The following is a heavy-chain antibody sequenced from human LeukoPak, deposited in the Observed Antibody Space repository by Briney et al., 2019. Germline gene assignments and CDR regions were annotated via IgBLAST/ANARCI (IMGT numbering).Heavy chain of an antibody. D-gene: IGHD2-15*01. CDR2: FDPEDGET. J-gene: IGHJ4*02. CDR1: GYTLTELS. V-gene: IGHV1-24*01. CDR3: ATAWGGSYCSGGSCYWY. Sequence: ASVKVSCKVSGYTLTELSMHWVRQAPGKGLEWMGGFDPEDGETIYAQKFQGRVTMTEDTSTDTVYMELSSLRSEDTAVYYCATAWGGSYCSGGSCYWYWGQGTLVTVSS.